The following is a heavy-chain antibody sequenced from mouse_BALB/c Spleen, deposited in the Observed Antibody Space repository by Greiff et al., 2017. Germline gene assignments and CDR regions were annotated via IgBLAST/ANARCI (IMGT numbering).Heavy chain of an antibody. CDR3: ARLNYYGYVEAMDY. CDR2: ISYSGST. D-gene: IGHD1-2*01. V-gene: IGHV3-8*02. CDR1: GDSITSGY. Sequence: EVKVVESGPSLVKPSQTLSLTCSVTGDSITSGYWNWIRKFPGNKLEYMGYISYSGSTYYNPSLKSRISITRDTSKNQYYLQLNSVTTEDTATYYCARLNYYGYVEAMDYWGQGTSVTVSS. J-gene: IGHJ4*01.